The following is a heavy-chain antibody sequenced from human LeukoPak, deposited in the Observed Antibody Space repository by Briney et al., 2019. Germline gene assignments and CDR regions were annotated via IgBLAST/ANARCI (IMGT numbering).Heavy chain of an antibody. J-gene: IGHJ4*02. CDR2: IYPSGDST. Sequence: GGSLRLSCAASGFTFGSFSMNWVRQAPGKGLEWVSAIYPSGDSTYYADSVKGRFTISRDNSMNTLYLQMHSLSAEDTAVYYCAKDVKPDSGRDVDYWGQGTLVTVSS. CDR1: GFTFGSFS. CDR3: AKDVKPDSGRDVDY. V-gene: IGHV3-23*01. D-gene: IGHD6-19*01.